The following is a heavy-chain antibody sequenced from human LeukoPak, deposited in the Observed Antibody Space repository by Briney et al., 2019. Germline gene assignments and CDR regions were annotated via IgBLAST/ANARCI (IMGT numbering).Heavy chain of an antibody. D-gene: IGHD6-19*01. CDR2: IYYSGRT. V-gene: IGHV4-39*01. Sequence: SETLSLTCSVSGVSISSSSYYWSSIRQPPGKRREWIGNIYYSGRTYYNPSLKSRVSLSVDTSKNQFSLKLSSVTAADTAVYYCARYRSWYSFDYWGQGTLVTVSS. CDR1: GVSISSSSYY. J-gene: IGHJ4*02. CDR3: ARYRSWYSFDY.